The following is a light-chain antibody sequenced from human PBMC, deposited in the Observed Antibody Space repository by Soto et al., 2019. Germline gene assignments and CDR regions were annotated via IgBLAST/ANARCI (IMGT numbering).Light chain of an antibody. CDR2: DAS. CDR3: QQYSGYPLT. J-gene: IGKJ4*01. Sequence: DIQMTQSPSTLSASVGDRVTIACRASQSISDFLAWYQRKPGKAPELLIYDASNLETGVPSRFSGSGSGTEFTLTITSLQPDDFASYYCQQYSGYPLTFGGGTRVEIK. CDR1: QSISDF. V-gene: IGKV1-5*01.